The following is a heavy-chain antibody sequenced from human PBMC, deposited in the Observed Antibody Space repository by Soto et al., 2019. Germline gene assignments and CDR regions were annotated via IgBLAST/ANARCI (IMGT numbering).Heavy chain of an antibody. CDR1: GYTFSSYG. J-gene: IGHJ6*02. CDR3: ARERRDAYNLFYGMDV. CDR2: ISAYNDDT. D-gene: IGHD1-1*01. Sequence: QVQLVQSGTEVKKPRASVKVSCKASGYTFSSYGISWVRQAPGQGLEWMGWISAYNDDTNYAQILQGRVTLTTDTSTSTAYMELRSLRSDDTAVYYCARERRDAYNLFYGMDVWGQGTTVTVSS. V-gene: IGHV1-18*01.